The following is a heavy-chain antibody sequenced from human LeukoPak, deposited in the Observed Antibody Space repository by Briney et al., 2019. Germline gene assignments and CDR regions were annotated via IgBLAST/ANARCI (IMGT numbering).Heavy chain of an antibody. V-gene: IGHV1-69*06. CDR2: IIPIFGTA. D-gene: IGHD3-10*01. CDR1: GGTFSSYA. Sequence: ASVKVSCKASGGTFSSYAISWVRQAPGQGLEWMGGIIPIFGTANYAQKFQGRVTITADKSTSTAYMELRSLRSDDTAVYYCAKDSAAPITITMVRGRWYFDYWGQGTLVTVSS. CDR3: AKDSAAPITITMVRGRWYFDY. J-gene: IGHJ4*02.